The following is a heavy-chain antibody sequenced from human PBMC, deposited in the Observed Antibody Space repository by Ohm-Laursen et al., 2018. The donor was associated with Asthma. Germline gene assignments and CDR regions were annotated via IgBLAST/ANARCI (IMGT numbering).Heavy chain of an antibody. V-gene: IGHV4-59*01. D-gene: IGHD3-10*01. J-gene: IGHJ4*02. CDR3: ARDRAGGGY. CDR1: GASFSTYY. CDR2: IYYTGTT. Sequence: GTLSLTCTLSGASFSTYYWGWIRQPPGKGLEWIGYIYYTGTTNYNPSLKSRVTISVDTSKNQFSLKLSSVTAADTAVYYCARDRAGGGYWGQGTLVTVSS.